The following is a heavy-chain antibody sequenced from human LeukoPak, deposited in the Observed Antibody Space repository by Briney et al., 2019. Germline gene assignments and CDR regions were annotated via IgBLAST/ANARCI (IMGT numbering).Heavy chain of an antibody. V-gene: IGHV4-34*01. CDR2: IKHSGST. CDR1: GWSFSCYH. J-gene: IGHJ6*02. D-gene: IGHD2-2*01. CDR3: ARWAVVVPAAMARNYYYYYGMDV. Sequence: SETLSLTCAGYGWSFSCYHWGWIRQPPGKGLEWIGEIKHSGSTHYNPSLKSRVTISVDTSKNQFSLKLSSVTAADTAVYYCARWAVVVPAAMARNYYYYYGMDVWGQGTTVTVSS.